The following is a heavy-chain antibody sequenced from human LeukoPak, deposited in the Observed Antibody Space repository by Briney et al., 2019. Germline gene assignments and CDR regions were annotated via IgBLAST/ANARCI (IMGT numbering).Heavy chain of an antibody. V-gene: IGHV4-39*07. Sequence: SETLSLTCTVSGGSISSSSYYWGWIRQPPGKGLEWIGRIYTSGSTNYNPSLKSRVTMSVDTSKNQFSLKLSSVTAADTAVYYCARGVAAASKLYYYYMDVWGKGTTVTVSS. J-gene: IGHJ6*03. CDR3: ARGVAAASKLYYYYMDV. D-gene: IGHD6-13*01. CDR1: GGSISSSSYY. CDR2: IYTSGST.